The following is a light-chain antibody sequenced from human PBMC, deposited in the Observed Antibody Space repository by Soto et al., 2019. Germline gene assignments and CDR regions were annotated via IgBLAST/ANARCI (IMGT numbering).Light chain of an antibody. CDR2: SNN. V-gene: IGLV1-44*01. Sequence: QSVLTQPPSASGTPGQRVTISCSGSSSNIGSNTVTWYQQLPGTAPKLLIYSNNQRPSGVPDRFSGSKSGTSASLAISGLQSEDEADYYCAAWDDSLNAFYVFGTGTKLNVL. J-gene: IGLJ1*01. CDR3: AAWDDSLNAFYV. CDR1: SSNIGSNT.